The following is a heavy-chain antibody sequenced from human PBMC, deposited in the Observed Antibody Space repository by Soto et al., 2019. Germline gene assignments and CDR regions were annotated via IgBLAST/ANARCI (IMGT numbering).Heavy chain of an antibody. Sequence: QVQLVESGGGVVQPGRSLRLSCAASGFTFSNYGMHWVRQAPGKGLEWVAAIYDDGSNQEYADSVKGRFTISRDNANNKLVLQRDGVTAECTAVYYWARAAISGRDSRFEVWGQGHQVTLSS. CDR1: GFTFSNYG. V-gene: IGHV3-33*01. CDR2: IYDDGSNQ. D-gene: IGHD6-19*01. CDR3: ARAAISGRDSRFEV. J-gene: IGHJ4*02.